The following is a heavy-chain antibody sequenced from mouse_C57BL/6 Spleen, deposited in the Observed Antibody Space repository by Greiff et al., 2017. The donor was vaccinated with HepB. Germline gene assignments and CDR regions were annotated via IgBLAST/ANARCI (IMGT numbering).Heavy chain of an antibody. CDR2: IDPSDSYT. CDR1: GYTFTSYW. Sequence: QVQLQQPGAELVKPGASVKLSCKASGYTFTSYWMQWVKQRPGQGLEWIGEIDPSDSYTNYNQKFKGKATLTVDTSSSTAYMQLSSLTSEDSAVYYCARLWLRRDPYFGYWGQGTTLTVSS. D-gene: IGHD2-2*01. V-gene: IGHV1-50*01. CDR3: ARLWLRRDPYFGY. J-gene: IGHJ2*01.